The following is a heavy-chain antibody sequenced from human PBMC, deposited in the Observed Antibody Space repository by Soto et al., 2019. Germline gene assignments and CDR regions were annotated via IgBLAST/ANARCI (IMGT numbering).Heavy chain of an antibody. V-gene: IGHV3-74*01. CDR3: ARFDAPGSYYNVGY. CDR1: GFTFSSYW. D-gene: IGHD3-10*01. J-gene: IGHJ4*02. Sequence: EVQLVESGGGLVQPGGSLRLFCAASGFTFSSYWMHWARHAPGKGLVWVSRINSYGSSTSYADSVKGRFTISRDNAKNTLYLQMNSLRAEDTAVYYCARFDAPGSYYNVGYWGQGTLVTVSS. CDR2: INSYGSST.